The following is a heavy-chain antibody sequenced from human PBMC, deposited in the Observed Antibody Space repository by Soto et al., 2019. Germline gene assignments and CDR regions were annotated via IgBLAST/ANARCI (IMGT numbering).Heavy chain of an antibody. J-gene: IGHJ6*03. CDR3: ASWGPTEDIVVVPAAMLYYYYYMDV. D-gene: IGHD2-2*01. Sequence: GESLKISCKGSGYSFTSYWIGWVRQMPGKGLEWMGIIYPGDSDTRYSPSFQGQVTISADKSISTAYLQWSSLKASDTAMYYCASWGPTEDIVVVPAAMLYYYYYMDVWGKGTTVTVSS. CDR1: GYSFTSYW. CDR2: IYPGDSDT. V-gene: IGHV5-51*01.